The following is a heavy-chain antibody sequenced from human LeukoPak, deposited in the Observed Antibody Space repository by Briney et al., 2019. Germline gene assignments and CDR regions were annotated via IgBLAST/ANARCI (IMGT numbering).Heavy chain of an antibody. CDR1: GFTFSSYS. CDR3: AELGITMIGGV. CDR2: ITSSSSYI. D-gene: IGHD3-10*02. V-gene: IGHV3-21*01. J-gene: IGHJ6*04. Sequence: GGSLRLSCAASGFTFSSYSMNWVRQAPGKGPEWVSSITSSSSYIYYADSVKGRFTISRDNARNSLYLQMDSLRAEDTAVYYCAELGITMIGGVWGKGTTVTISS.